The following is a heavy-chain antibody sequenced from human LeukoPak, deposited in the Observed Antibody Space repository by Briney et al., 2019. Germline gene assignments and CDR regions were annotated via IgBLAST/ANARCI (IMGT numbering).Heavy chain of an antibody. V-gene: IGHV3-23*01. Sequence: PGGSLRLSCAVSGFTFSSYAMSWVRQAPGKGLEWVSAISGSGGSTYYADSVKGRFTISRDNSKNTLYLQVNSLRAEDTAVYYCAKDPLAVADYYYGMDVWCQGTTVTVSS. CDR2: ISGSGGST. D-gene: IGHD6-19*01. CDR1: GFTFSSYA. J-gene: IGHJ6*02. CDR3: AKDPLAVADYYYGMDV.